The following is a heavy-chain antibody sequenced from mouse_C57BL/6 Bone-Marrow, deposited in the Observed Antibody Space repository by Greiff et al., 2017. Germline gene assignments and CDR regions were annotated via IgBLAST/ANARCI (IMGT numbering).Heavy chain of an antibody. Sequence: VQLQQSGPVLVKPGASVKMSCKASGYTFTDYYMNWVKQSHGKSLEWIGDINPYNGGTSYNQKFKGQATLPVAKSSSTAYMELTSLTSEDSAVYYWASSSAYYFDYWGQGTTLTVSS. J-gene: IGHJ2*01. V-gene: IGHV1-19*01. CDR1: GYTFTDYY. CDR3: ASSSAYYFDY. D-gene: IGHD1-1*01. CDR2: INPYNGGT.